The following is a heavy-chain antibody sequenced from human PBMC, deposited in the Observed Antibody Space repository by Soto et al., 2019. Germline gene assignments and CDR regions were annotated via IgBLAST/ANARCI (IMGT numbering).Heavy chain of an antibody. D-gene: IGHD3-10*01. CDR1: GYTFTSYA. CDR2: INAGNGNT. J-gene: IGHJ6*03. V-gene: IGHV1-3*01. CDR3: AREGYGSGNQGPYYYYYYMDV. Sequence: ASVKVSCKASGYTFTSYAMHWVRQAPGQRLEWMGWINAGNGNTKYSQKFQGRVTITRDTSASTAYMELSSLRSEDTAVYYCAREGYGSGNQGPYYYYYYMDVWGKGTTVTVSS.